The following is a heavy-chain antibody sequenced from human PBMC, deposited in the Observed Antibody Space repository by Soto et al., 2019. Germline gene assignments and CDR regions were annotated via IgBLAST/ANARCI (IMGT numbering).Heavy chain of an antibody. Sequence: SVKVSCKASGGTFSSYAISWVRQAPGQGLEWMGGIIPIFGTANYAQKFQGRVTITADESTSTAYMELSSLRSEDTAVYYCARTFKGIAALPGEGSDYYGMDVWG. CDR1: GGTFSSYA. V-gene: IGHV1-69*13. CDR3: ARTFKGIAALPGEGSDYYGMDV. J-gene: IGHJ6*02. CDR2: IIPIFGTA. D-gene: IGHD6-13*01.